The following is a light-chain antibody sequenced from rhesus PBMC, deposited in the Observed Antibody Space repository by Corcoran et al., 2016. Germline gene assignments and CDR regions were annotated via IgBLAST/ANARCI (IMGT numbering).Light chain of an antibody. Sequence: DIQMTQSPSSLSASVGDRVTITCRASENVNNYLNWYQQKPGKAPKLLIDKESTLQSGVPSRVSGLGSGTDYTFTIVSLQPEYVAPYYCQHGYGTPFTFGPGTKLDIK. CDR2: KES. CDR1: ENVNNY. J-gene: IGKJ3*01. V-gene: IGKV1-74*01. CDR3: QHGYGTPFT.